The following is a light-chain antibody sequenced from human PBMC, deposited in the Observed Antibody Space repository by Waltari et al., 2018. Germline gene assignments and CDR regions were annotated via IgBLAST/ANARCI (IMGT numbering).Light chain of an antibody. V-gene: IGKV2-28*01. Sequence: DIAMTQSPLSLPVPPGEPASIPCRSSQSLLHSNGYNYLDWYLQKPGQSPQILIYLGSNRASGVPDRFSGSGSGTDFTLKISRVEAEDAGVYYCMEALQSVTFGQGTRLEIK. J-gene: IGKJ5*01. CDR2: LGS. CDR3: MEALQSVT. CDR1: QSLLHSNGYNY.